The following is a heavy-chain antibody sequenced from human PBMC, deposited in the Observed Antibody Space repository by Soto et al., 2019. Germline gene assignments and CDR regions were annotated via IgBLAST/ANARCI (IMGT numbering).Heavy chain of an antibody. V-gene: IGHV4-31*03. CDR3: AGAVSDFDVRRYRTSYFDQ. Sequence: SETLSLTCTVSGASVSTGVYYWTRIRQHPGKGLEWIGYIDNSGSTYYNPSLTGRVDISVDTSKNEFSLNLQSLTAADTAFYYCAGAVSDFDVRRYRTSYFDQWGQGILVTVSS. D-gene: IGHD3-10*02. CDR1: GASVSTGVYY. CDR2: IDNSGST. J-gene: IGHJ4*02.